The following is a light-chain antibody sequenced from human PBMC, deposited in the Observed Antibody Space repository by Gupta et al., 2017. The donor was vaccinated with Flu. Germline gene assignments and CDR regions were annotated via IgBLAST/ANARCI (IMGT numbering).Light chain of an antibody. CDR1: QSVSSNY. Sequence: ERATLSCRASQSVSSNYLTWFQQKPGQAPRLLIYGASSRATGIPDRFSGRGSGTDFTLTISRLEPEDFAVYYCQQYGGSPWTFGQGTKVEIK. CDR3: QQYGGSPWT. J-gene: IGKJ1*01. CDR2: GAS. V-gene: IGKV3-20*01.